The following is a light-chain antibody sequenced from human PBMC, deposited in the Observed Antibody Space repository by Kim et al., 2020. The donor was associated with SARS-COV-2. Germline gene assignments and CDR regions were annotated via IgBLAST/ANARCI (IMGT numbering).Light chain of an antibody. V-gene: IGLV3-1*01. CDR2: QDS. Sequence: SYELTQPPSVCVSPGQTASITCSGDKLGDKYACWYQQKPGQSPVLVIYQDSKRPSGIPERFSGSNSGNTATLTISGTQAMDEADYYCQAWDSSTYVFGTGTKVTVL. CDR3: QAWDSSTYV. CDR1: KLGDKY. J-gene: IGLJ1*01.